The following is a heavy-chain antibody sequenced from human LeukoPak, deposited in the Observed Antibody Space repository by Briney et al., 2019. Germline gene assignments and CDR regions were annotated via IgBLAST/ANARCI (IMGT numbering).Heavy chain of an antibody. CDR2: ISGSGGST. J-gene: IGHJ3*02. D-gene: IGHD1-14*01. CDR1: GFTFSSYA. Sequence: GGSLRLSCAASGFTFSSYAMSWVRQAPGKGLEWVSAISGSGGSTYYADSVKGRFTISRDNSKNTLYLQMNSLRADNTAVYYCAKGSKRGTRNDAFDIWGQGTMVTVSS. V-gene: IGHV3-23*01. CDR3: AKGSKRGTRNDAFDI.